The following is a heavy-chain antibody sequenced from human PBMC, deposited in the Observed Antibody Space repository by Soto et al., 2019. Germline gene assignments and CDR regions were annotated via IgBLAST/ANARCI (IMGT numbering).Heavy chain of an antibody. Sequence: LRLSCATSGFTLNDYYISWVRQVPGKGLEWVGNIKGDGSDPHYVDSVKGRFTISRDNAENLIYLQMNHLRVEDTAMYYCARDPVTADWGQGTPVTVYS. V-gene: IGHV3-7*03. J-gene: IGHJ4*02. CDR3: ARDPVTAD. CDR1: GFTLNDYY. CDR2: IKGDGSDP.